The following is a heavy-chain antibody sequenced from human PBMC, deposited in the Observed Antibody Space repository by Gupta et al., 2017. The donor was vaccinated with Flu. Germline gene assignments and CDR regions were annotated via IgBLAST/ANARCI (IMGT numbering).Heavy chain of an antibody. Sequence: EVQLVESGGGLVQPGGSLRLSCAASGFTFSSYEMNWVRQAPGKGLEWVSYISSSGSTIYYADSVKGRFTISRDNAKNSLYLQMNSLRAEDTAVYYCARGHGGVIVTPHFDYWGQGPLVTVSS. D-gene: IGHD3-16*02. V-gene: IGHV3-48*03. CDR2: ISSSGSTI. CDR3: ARGHGGVIVTPHFDY. CDR1: GFTFSSYE. J-gene: IGHJ4*02.